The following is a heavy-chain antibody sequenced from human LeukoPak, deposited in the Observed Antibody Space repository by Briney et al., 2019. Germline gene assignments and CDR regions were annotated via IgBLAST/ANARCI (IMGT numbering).Heavy chain of an antibody. J-gene: IGHJ4*02. CDR3: AHSSGYYRK. CDR2: IRGSGDDT. V-gene: IGHV3-23*01. CDR1: GFTFSSYA. D-gene: IGHD3-22*01. Sequence: GGSLRLSCAASGFTFSSYAMSWVRQAPGKGLEWVSAIRGSGDDTYYADSVKGRFTISRDNSKNTVYLQMNSLRADDTAVYYCAHSSGYYRKWGQGTLVTVSS.